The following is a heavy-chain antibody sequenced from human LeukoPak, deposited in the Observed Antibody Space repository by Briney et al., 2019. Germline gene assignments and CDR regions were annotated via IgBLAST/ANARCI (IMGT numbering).Heavy chain of an antibody. CDR2: IGGSGGTT. Sequence: QPGGSLRLSCAASGFTFSCSAMSWVRQAPGKGLDWVSAIGGSGGTTYYADSVKGRFTISRDNSKNTLYLQMNSLRVEDTAVYYWANGYISRGGGFQGWGQGTLVTVSS. V-gene: IGHV3-23*01. J-gene: IGHJ4*02. CDR1: GFTFSCSA. D-gene: IGHD3-10*01. CDR3: ANGYISRGGGFQG.